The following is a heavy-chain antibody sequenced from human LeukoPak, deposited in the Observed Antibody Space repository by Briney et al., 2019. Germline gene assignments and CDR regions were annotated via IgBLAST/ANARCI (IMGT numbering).Heavy chain of an antibody. CDR3: ASSPVYYYYYMDV. CDR1: GGSISSYY. J-gene: IGHJ6*03. CDR2: IYYSGST. V-gene: IGHV4-39*07. Sequence: SETLSLTCTVSGGSISSYYWGWIRQPPGKGLEWIGSIYYSGSTYYNPSLKSRVTMSVDTSKNQFSLKLSSVTAADTAVYYCASSPVYYYYYMDVWGKGTTVTISS.